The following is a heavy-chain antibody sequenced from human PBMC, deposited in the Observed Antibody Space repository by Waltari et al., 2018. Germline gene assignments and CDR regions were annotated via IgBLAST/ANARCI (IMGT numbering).Heavy chain of an antibody. CDR1: GDSVSSNSAA. V-gene: IGHV6-1*01. CDR3: ARDFTYYYGSGSYYYFDY. D-gene: IGHD3-10*01. CDR2: TYYRSKWYN. Sequence: QVQLQQSGPGLVKPSQTLSLTCAISGDSVSSNSAAWNWIRQSPSRGLEWLGRTYYRSKWYNDYAVSVKSRITINPDTSKNQFSLQLNSVTPEDTAVYYCARDFTYYYGSGSYYYFDYWGQGTLVTVSS. J-gene: IGHJ4*02.